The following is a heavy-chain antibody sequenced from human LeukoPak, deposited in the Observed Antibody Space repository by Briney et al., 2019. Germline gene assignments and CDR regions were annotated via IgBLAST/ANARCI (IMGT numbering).Heavy chain of an antibody. CDR2: IDQDGSQT. Sequence: GGSLRLSCTASGFIFSSYSMNWVRQAPGKGLEWLANIDQDGSQTYYMDSVKGRFAISRDNAKNSLFLQMNSLRDEHTAVYYCVRREVSGNYWAYWGQGTLVTVSS. CDR1: GFIFSSYS. V-gene: IGHV3-7*01. J-gene: IGHJ4*02. CDR3: VRREVSGNYWAY. D-gene: IGHD3-10*01.